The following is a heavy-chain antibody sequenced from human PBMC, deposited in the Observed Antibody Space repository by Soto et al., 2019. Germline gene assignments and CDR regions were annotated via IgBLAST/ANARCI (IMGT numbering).Heavy chain of an antibody. V-gene: IGHV3-74*03. CDR1: GFTFGDYW. CDR2: MTGDGRTT. Sequence: VGSLRLSCAASGFTFGDYWMHWVRQPPGKGPEWVSRMTGDGRTTQYADSVKGRFTASRDNAKSTLYLQMNSLRAEDTAVYYCATAEVDYWGPGTLVTVSS. CDR3: ATAEVDY. J-gene: IGHJ4*02.